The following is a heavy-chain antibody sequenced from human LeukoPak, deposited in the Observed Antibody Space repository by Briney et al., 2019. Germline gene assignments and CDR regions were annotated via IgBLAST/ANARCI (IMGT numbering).Heavy chain of an antibody. D-gene: IGHD1-26*01. J-gene: IGHJ5*02. CDR1: GYTFTNYI. CDR2: ISAYNGNT. V-gene: IGHV1-18*01. CDR3: ARGGNYFRFDP. Sequence: AASVKVPCKASGYTFTNYIISWVRQAPGQGLEWMGWISAYNGNTNYAQKLQGRVTMTTATSTATAYMELRSLRSDDTAVYYCARGGNYFRFDPWGQGTLVTVSS.